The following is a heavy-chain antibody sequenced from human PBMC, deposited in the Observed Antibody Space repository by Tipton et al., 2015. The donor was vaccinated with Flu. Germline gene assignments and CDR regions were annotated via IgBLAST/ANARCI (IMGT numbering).Heavy chain of an antibody. Sequence: GLVKPSETLSLTCAVSGYSIRSGYYWDWIRQPPGKGLEWIGSIHQSGSTYYNPSLKSRLTMSVDRSTNQFSLRLSSVTAADTAMYYCARGDYGDYDHEADAFDIWGQGTLVTVSA. CDR2: IHQSGST. D-gene: IGHD4-17*01. CDR1: GYSIRSGYY. V-gene: IGHV4-38-2*01. CDR3: ARGDYGDYDHEADAFDI. J-gene: IGHJ3*02.